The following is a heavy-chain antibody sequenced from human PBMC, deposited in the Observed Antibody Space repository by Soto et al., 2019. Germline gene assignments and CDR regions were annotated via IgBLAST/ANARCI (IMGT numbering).Heavy chain of an antibody. D-gene: IGHD6-13*01. CDR3: AKGGFLYSSSWYAPNFDY. V-gene: IGHV3-9*01. Sequence: PGGSLRLSCAASGFTFDDYAMHWVRQAPGKGLEWVSGISWNSGSIGYADSVKGRFAISRDNAKNSLYLQMNSLRAEDTALYYCAKGGFLYSSSWYAPNFDYWGQGTLVTVSS. CDR1: GFTFDDYA. J-gene: IGHJ4*02. CDR2: ISWNSGSI.